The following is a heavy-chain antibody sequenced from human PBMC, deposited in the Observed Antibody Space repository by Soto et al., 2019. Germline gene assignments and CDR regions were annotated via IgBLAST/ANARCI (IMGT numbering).Heavy chain of an antibody. V-gene: IGHV4-59*01. CDR2: IYYSGST. CDR3: ARAAPTGSGYYYAWFDP. D-gene: IGHD3-22*01. J-gene: IGHJ5*02. CDR1: GGYISSYY. Sequence: SETLSLTCTVSGGYISSYYWSWIRQPPGKGLEWIGYIYYSGSTNYNPSLKSRVTISVDTSKNQFSLKLSSVTAADTAVYYCARAAPTGSGYYYAWFDPWGQGTLGTVSS.